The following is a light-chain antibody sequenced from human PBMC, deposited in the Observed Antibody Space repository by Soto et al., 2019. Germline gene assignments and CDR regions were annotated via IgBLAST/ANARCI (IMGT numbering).Light chain of an antibody. Sequence: PGERATLSCRASQSVSSHYLAWYQQKPGQAPRLLIYDASNRATGIPARFSGSGSGTEFTLTISSLQSEDFAIYYCQQYNNWPLTFGGGTKVDIK. V-gene: IGKV3D-15*01. CDR3: QQYNNWPLT. J-gene: IGKJ4*01. CDR1: QSVSSH. CDR2: DAS.